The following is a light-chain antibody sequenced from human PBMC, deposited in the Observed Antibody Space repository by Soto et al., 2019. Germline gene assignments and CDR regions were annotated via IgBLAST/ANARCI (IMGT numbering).Light chain of an antibody. Sequence: QSVLTQPPSASGTPGQRVTISCSGSSSSIGSNTVNWYQQLPGTAPKLLIYGHNHRPSGVPDRFSGSKSGPSASLAISGLQSEDEAYYYCAAWDDSLNGRLFGGGTKVTVL. CDR3: AAWDDSLNGRL. V-gene: IGLV1-44*01. CDR2: GHN. CDR1: SSSIGSNT. J-gene: IGLJ2*01.